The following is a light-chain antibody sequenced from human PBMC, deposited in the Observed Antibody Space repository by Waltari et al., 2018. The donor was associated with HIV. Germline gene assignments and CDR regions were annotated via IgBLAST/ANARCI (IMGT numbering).Light chain of an antibody. CDR2: RNN. CDR1: SSNIGSNY. CDR3: AAWDDSLSAVV. V-gene: IGLV1-47*01. Sequence: QSVLTQPPSASGTPGQRVTISCSGSSSNIGSNYVYWYQQLPGTAPKLLIYRNNQRPSGVHDRFSGSKSGTSASLAISGLRSEDEADYYCAAWDDSLSAVVFGGGTKLTVL. J-gene: IGLJ2*01.